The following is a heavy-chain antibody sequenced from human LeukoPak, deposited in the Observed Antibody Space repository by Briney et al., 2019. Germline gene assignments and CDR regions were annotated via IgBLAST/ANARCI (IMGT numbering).Heavy chain of an antibody. D-gene: IGHD6-19*01. J-gene: IGHJ4*02. V-gene: IGHV1-2*02. Sequence: ASVTVSFKSSVYTFTCYYMHWVRQAPGQGLEWMGWINPNSGGTNYAQKFQGRVTMTRDTSISTAYMELSRLISDDTAVYYGASGNLYSSGWYGADFDYWGQGTLVTVSS. CDR1: VYTFTCYY. CDR2: INPNSGGT. CDR3: ASGNLYSSGWYGADFDY.